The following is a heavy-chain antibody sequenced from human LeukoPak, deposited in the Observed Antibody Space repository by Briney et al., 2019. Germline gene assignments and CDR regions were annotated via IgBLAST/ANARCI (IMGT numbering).Heavy chain of an antibody. V-gene: IGHV4-38-2*02. D-gene: IGHD5-18*01. CDR1: GYSISSGYY. CDR3: AREKDTAMVTVFDY. Sequence: SETLSLTCTVSGYSISSGYYWGWIRQPPGKGLEWIGSIYHSGSTYYNPSLKSRVTISVDTSKNQFSLKLSSVTAADTAVYYCAREKDTAMVTVFDYWGQGTLVTVSS. CDR2: IYHSGST. J-gene: IGHJ4*02.